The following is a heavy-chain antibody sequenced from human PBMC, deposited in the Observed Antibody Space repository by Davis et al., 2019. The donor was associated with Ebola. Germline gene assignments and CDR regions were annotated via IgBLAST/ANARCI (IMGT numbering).Heavy chain of an antibody. CDR3: ARRRIAARPIDY. D-gene: IGHD6-6*01. CDR2: IYSSGST. Sequence: SETLSLTCAVYGGSFSGYYWGWIRQPPGKGLEWVGNIYSSGSTYYNPSLKSRVTISVDTSKNQFSLKLSSVTAADTAVYYCARRRIAARPIDYWGQGTLVTVSS. V-gene: IGHV4-34*01. CDR1: GGSFSGYY. J-gene: IGHJ4*02.